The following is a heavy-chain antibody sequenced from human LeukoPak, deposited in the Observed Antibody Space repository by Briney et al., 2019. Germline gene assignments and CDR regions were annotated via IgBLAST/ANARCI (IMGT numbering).Heavy chain of an antibody. CDR1: GFTFSSYA. V-gene: IGHV3-23*01. CDR3: ARGRGYYYDSSGYTPGGY. J-gene: IGHJ4*02. CDR2: ISGSGGST. Sequence: GGSLRLSCAASGFTFSSYAMSWVRQAPGKGLEWVSAISGSGGSTYYADSVKGRFTISRDNAKNSLYLQMNSLRAEDTALYYCARGRGYYYDSSGYTPGGYWGQGTLVTVSS. D-gene: IGHD3-22*01.